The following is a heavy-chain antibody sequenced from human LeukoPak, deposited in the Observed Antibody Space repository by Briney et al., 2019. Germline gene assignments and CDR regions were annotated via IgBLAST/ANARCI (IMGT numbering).Heavy chain of an antibody. CDR1: GFTVSSNY. J-gene: IGHJ4*02. Sequence: PGGSLRLSCAASGFTVSSNYMSWVRQAPGKGLEWVSVIYSGGSTYYADSVKGRFTISRDNSKNTLYLQMNSLRAEDTAVYYCARGEGYDSSGYYFSYFDYWGQGTLVTVSS. CDR2: IYSGGST. V-gene: IGHV3-53*01. D-gene: IGHD3-22*01. CDR3: ARGEGYDSSGYYFSYFDY.